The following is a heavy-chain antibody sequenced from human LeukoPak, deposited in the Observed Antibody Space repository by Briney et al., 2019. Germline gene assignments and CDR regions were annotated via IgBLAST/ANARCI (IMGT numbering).Heavy chain of an antibody. CDR1: GYTLTELS. V-gene: IGHV1-24*01. CDR2: FDPEDGET. D-gene: IGHD3-3*01. J-gene: IGHJ4*02. CDR3: ATWDYDFWSGYHDY. Sequence: ASVKVSCKVSGYTLTELSMHWVRQAPGKGLEWMGGFDPEDGETIYAQKFQGRVTMTEDTSTDTAYMELSSLRSEDTAVYYCATWDYDFWSGYHDYWGQGTLVAVSS.